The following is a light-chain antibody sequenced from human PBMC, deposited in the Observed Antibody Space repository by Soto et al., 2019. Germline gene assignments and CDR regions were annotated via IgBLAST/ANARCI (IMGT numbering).Light chain of an antibody. J-gene: IGLJ1*01. CDR2: EIN. Sequence: QSVLTQPASVSGSPGQSITISCTGTSSDVGGYNYVSWYRQHPGKAPKLMIYEINKRPSGVPDRFSGSKSGNTASLTVSGLQAEDEADYYCSSFAGSNNFPYVFGTGTKLTVL. CDR1: SSDVGGYNY. V-gene: IGLV2-8*01. CDR3: SSFAGSNNFPYV.